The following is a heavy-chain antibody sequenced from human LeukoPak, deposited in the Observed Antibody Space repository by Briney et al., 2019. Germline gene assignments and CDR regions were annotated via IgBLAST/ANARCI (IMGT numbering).Heavy chain of an antibody. CDR3: ARVKVYDSSGYYYVDY. V-gene: IGHV4-31*03. CDR2: IYYSGST. D-gene: IGHD3-22*01. Sequence: SETLSLTCTVSGGSISSGGYYWSWIRQHPGKGLERIGYIYYSGSTYYNPSLKSRVTISVDTSKNQFSLKLSSVTAADTAVYYCARVKVYDSSGYYYVDYWGQGTLVTVSS. CDR1: GGSISSGGYY. J-gene: IGHJ4*02.